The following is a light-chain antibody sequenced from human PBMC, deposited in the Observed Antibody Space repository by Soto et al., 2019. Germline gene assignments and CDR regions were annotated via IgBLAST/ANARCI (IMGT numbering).Light chain of an antibody. CDR1: QSVISSF. CDR3: QQYGRSPFT. J-gene: IGKJ3*01. V-gene: IGKV3-20*01. Sequence: EIVWTQSPGTLSLSPGERATLSCRASQSVISSFLAWYQQKPGQAPRLLIYGASSRATGIPGRFSVSGSVTDFTLTISRLEPEDFSVYYCQQYGRSPFTFGPGTKVDIK. CDR2: GAS.